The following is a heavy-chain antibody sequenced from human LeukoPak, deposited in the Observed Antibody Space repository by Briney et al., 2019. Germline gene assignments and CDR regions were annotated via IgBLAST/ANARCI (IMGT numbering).Heavy chain of an antibody. Sequence: PGGSLRLSCAASGFTFSSYWMSWVRQALGKGLEWVADIKQDGSEKYYVDSVKGRFTISRDNAKNSLYLQMNSLRAEDTAVYYCARVRCSGGSCYFDYFDYWGQGTLVTVSS. CDR3: ARVRCSGGSCYFDYFDY. CDR2: IKQDGSEK. J-gene: IGHJ4*02. V-gene: IGHV3-7*03. D-gene: IGHD2-15*01. CDR1: GFTFSSYW.